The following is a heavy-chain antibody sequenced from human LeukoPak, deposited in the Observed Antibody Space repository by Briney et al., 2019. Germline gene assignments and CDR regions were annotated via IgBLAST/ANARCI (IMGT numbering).Heavy chain of an antibody. CDR1: GGSVSSGSYD. V-gene: IGHV4-61*02. D-gene: IGHD3-10*01. J-gene: IGHJ5*02. Sequence: SETLSLTCTVSGGSVSSGSYDWSWIRQPAGKGLEWIGRIYSSGSTNYNPSLKSRVTISVDTSKNQFSLKLTSVTAADTAVYYCASNMVRHHFGFDPWGQGTLVTVSS. CDR3: ASNMVRHHFGFDP. CDR2: IYSSGST.